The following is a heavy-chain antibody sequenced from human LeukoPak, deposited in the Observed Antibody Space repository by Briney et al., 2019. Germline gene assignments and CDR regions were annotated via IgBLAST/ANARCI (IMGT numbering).Heavy chain of an antibody. CDR3: ARGPDYGDYRDGAFDI. CDR2: IIPILGIA. J-gene: IGHJ3*02. CDR1: GGTFSIYT. V-gene: IGHV1-69*02. D-gene: IGHD4-17*01. Sequence: SVKLSCNSSGGTFSIYTISWVRHSLGQALEWMGRIIPILGIANYAQKFQGRVTITADKSTSTAYMELSSLRSEDTAVYYCARGPDYGDYRDGAFDIWGQGTMVSVSS.